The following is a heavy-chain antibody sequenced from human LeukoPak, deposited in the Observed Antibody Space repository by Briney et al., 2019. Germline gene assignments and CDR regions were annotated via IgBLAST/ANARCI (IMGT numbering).Heavy chain of an antibody. J-gene: IGHJ4*02. CDR3: ARARYGSSSIFDY. CDR2: IKEDGSEK. D-gene: IGHD6-6*01. V-gene: IGHV3-7*01. CDR1: GLTFSSYW. Sequence: GGSLRLSCAASGLTFSSYWMSWVRQAPGKGLEWVANIKEDGSEKYYVASVKGRFTISRDNAENTLFLQMNSLSAEDTAVYYCARARYGSSSIFDYWGQGTLVTVSS.